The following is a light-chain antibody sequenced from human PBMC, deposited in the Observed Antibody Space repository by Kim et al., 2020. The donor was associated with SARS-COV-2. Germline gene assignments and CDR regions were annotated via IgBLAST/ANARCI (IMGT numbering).Light chain of an antibody. CDR1: SLRSYY. Sequence: SSELTQDPAVSVALGQTVRITCQGDSLRSYYATWYQQKPGQAPIVVIYGKNNRPSGFPDRFSGSSSGNTASLTITGTQAGDEADYYCNSRDSNDNVVFGGGTKLTVL. CDR3: NSRDSNDNVV. J-gene: IGLJ2*01. CDR2: GKN. V-gene: IGLV3-19*01.